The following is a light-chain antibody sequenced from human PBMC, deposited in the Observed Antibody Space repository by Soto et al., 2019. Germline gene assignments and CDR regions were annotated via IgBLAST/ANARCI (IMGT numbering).Light chain of an antibody. Sequence: EIVLTQSPGTLALSPGERATVSCRASQRVSRFLGWYQQKPGQAPRLLIPGASNRATGIPDRFSGSRSGTDFTLTISNLEPEDFTVYYCQHRSNWLWTFGQGTKVEVK. J-gene: IGKJ1*01. CDR2: GAS. CDR3: QHRSNWLWT. CDR1: QRVSRF. V-gene: IGKV3-11*01.